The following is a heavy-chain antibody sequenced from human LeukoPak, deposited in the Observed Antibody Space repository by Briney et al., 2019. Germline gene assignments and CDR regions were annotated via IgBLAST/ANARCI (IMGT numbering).Heavy chain of an antibody. CDR3: AGDFQSSY. Sequence: PGGSLRLSCSASGFTFSSYWMIWVRQAPGKGLEWVANIKEDGSEKNYVDSVTGRFTISRDNAKNSLYLQMNSLRAEDTAVYYCAGDFQSSYWGQGTLVTVSS. J-gene: IGHJ4*02. CDR1: GFTFSSYW. CDR2: IKEDGSEK. V-gene: IGHV3-7*01.